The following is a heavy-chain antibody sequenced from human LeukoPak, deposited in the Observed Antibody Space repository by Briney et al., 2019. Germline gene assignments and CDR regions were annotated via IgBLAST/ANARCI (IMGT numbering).Heavy chain of an antibody. CDR1: RYTFTSYC. V-gene: IGHV1-18*01. J-gene: IGHJ4*02. CDR2: ISAYNGNT. Sequence: GASVKVSCKASRYTFTSYCISWVRQAPGQGLDGMGLISAYNGNTNYAQKLQGRVTIPTDTSTSTAYMELRRLRPDETAVYYCATQYCSSTSCYPSWVDYWGQGTLVTVSS. D-gene: IGHD2-2*01. CDR3: ATQYCSSTSCYPSWVDY.